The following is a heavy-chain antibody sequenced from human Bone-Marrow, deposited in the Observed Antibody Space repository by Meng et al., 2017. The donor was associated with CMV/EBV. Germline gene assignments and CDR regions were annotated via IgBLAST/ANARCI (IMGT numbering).Heavy chain of an antibody. Sequence: GGSLRLSCAASGFTFSSYAMSWVRQAPGKGLEWVSAISGSGGSTYYADSVKGRFTISRDNSKNTLYLQMNSLRAEDTAVYYCAKGIREWDYYYYGMDVWGQGNTVNVSS. J-gene: IGHJ6*02. V-gene: IGHV3-23*01. CDR1: GFTFSSYA. CDR2: ISGSGGST. CDR3: AKGIREWDYYYYGMDV. D-gene: IGHD2-15*01.